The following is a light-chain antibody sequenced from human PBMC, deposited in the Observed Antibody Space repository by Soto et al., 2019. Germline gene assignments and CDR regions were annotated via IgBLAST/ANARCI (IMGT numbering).Light chain of an antibody. Sequence: EIVLTQSPGTLSLSPGERATLSCRASQSVTSSYLAWYQQKPGQAPRLLISGASSRATGIPDRFSGSGSGTDFTLTISRLELEDFAVYYCQQYSTSLLTFGGGTKVEIK. J-gene: IGKJ4*01. CDR2: GAS. CDR3: QQYSTSLLT. V-gene: IGKV3-20*01. CDR1: QSVTSSY.